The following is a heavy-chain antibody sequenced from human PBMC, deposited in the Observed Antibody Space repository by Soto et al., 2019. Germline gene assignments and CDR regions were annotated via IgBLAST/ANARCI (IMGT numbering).Heavy chain of an antibody. CDR3: AIVRVTDSPLDH. Sequence: QVHLVESGGGVVQPGTSLTLTCTASGFTFRSSGMHWVRQAPGKGLEWLAFLAYDGSQKFYADSVKGRFSISRDNTKNTLYLHMSGLTAEDTAIYYCAIVRVTDSPLDHWGPGTLVTVSS. J-gene: IGHJ4*02. CDR1: GFTFRSSG. CDR2: LAYDGSQK. V-gene: IGHV3-30*03. D-gene: IGHD2-21*02.